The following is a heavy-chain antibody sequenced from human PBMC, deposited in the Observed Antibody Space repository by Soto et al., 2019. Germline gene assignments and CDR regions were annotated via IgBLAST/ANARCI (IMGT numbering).Heavy chain of an antibody. D-gene: IGHD1-1*01. CDR1: GFTFSSYA. CDR2: ISATSCNT. J-gene: IGHJ6*02. CDR3: ARRESTMGYGMNV. V-gene: IGHV3-23*01. Sequence: GGSLSLSCAASGFTFSSYAMTWVRQAPGKGLGWVSAISATSCNTFYADSVKGRFTVSRDNSKNTLYLQMNSLRAEDTAVYYCARRESTMGYGMNVWGQGTTVTVSS.